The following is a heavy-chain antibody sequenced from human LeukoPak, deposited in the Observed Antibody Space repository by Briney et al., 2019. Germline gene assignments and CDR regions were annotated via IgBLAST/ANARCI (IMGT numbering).Heavy chain of an antibody. V-gene: IGHV4-39*01. CDR1: GGSISSSSYY. Sequence: SETLSLTCTVSGGSISSSSYYWGWIRQPPGKGLEWIGSIYYSGSTYYNPSLKSRVTISVDTSKNQFSLKLSSVNAADTAVYYCARREEVGATMYDYWGQGTLVTVSS. CDR2: IYYSGST. J-gene: IGHJ4*02. CDR3: ARREEVGATMYDY. D-gene: IGHD1-26*01.